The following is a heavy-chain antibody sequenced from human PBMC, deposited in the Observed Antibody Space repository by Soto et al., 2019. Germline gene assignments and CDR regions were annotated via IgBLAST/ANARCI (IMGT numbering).Heavy chain of an antibody. Sequence: ASVKVSCKASGYTFPSNGISWVRQAPGQGLEWMGWINAGNGNTKYSQKFQGRVTITRDTSASTAYMELSSLRSEDTAVYYCASSGRYFDWLLSYWGQGTLVTVSS. D-gene: IGHD3-9*01. CDR3: ASSGRYFDWLLSY. V-gene: IGHV1-3*01. J-gene: IGHJ4*02. CDR1: GYTFPSNG. CDR2: INAGNGNT.